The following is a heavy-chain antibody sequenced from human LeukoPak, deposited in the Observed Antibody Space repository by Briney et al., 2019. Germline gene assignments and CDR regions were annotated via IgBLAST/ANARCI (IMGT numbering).Heavy chain of an antibody. Sequence: TGGSLRLSCAASGFTFSSYAMSWVRQAPGKGLEWVSVISGSGTNTYYADSVKGRFTISRDNSKNTLYLQMNSLRAEDTAVYYCAKRADNTRGSGSYYNPVGGLVYYMDVWGKGTTVTVSS. J-gene: IGHJ6*03. CDR1: GFTFSSYA. CDR2: ISGSGTNT. V-gene: IGHV3-23*01. CDR3: AKRADNTRGSGSYYNPVGGLVYYMDV. D-gene: IGHD3-10*01.